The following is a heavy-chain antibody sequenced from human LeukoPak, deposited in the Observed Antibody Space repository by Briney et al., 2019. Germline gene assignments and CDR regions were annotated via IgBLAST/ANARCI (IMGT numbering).Heavy chain of an antibody. J-gene: IGHJ4*02. D-gene: IGHD3-9*01. CDR2: IYPSGST. V-gene: IGHV4-4*02. Sequence: SETLSLTCAVSGGSISSSNWWSWVRQPPGKGLEWIGEIYPSGSTNYNPSLKSRVTISVDKSKSQFSLKLSSVTAADTAVYYCARQLRYFDWLLIGGYFDYWGQGTLVTVSS. CDR1: GGSISSSNW. CDR3: ARQLRYFDWLLIGGYFDY.